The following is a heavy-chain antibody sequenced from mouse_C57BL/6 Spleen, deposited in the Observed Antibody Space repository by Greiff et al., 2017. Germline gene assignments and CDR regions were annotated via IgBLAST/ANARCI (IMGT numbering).Heavy chain of an antibody. D-gene: IGHD2-1*01. CDR3: ARGGYGNYYFDY. CDR1: GYTFTSYW. V-gene: IGHV1-53*01. Sequence: QVQLQQPGTELVKPGASVKLSCKASGYTFTSYWMHWVKQRPGQGLEWIGNINPSNGGTNYNEKFKSKATLTVDKSSSTAYMQLSSLQSEDSAVYYCARGGYGNYYFDYWGQGTTLTVSS. J-gene: IGHJ2*01. CDR2: INPSNGGT.